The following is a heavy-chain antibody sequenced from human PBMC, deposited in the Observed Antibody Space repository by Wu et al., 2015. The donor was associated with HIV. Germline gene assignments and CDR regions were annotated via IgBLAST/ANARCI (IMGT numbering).Heavy chain of an antibody. J-gene: IGHJ4*02. V-gene: IGHV1-2*02. Sequence: QVLLVQSGAEVREALGPSVKVSCKASGYTFTGYYMHWVRQAPGQGLEWMGWINPNSGGTNFAQKFQGRVTMTRDTSISTAYMELSRLRSDDTALYYCARGLIIGPGALRIFVYWGQGTLVTVSS. CDR1: GYTFTGYY. CDR2: INPNSGGT. D-gene: IGHD2-2*01. CDR3: ARGLIIGPGALRIFVY.